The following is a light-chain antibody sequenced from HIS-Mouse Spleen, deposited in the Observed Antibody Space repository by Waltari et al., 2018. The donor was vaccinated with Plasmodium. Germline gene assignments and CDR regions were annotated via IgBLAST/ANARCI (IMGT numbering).Light chain of an antibody. Sequence: IVMTQSPATLSVSQGERATLSCRASQSVSSNFVWYQQKPGQAPRLLIYGASTRATGIPARFSGSGSGTEFTLTISSLQSEDFAVYYCQQYNNWSFTFGPGTKVDIK. CDR1: QSVSSN. CDR3: QQYNNWSFT. CDR2: GAS. J-gene: IGKJ3*01. V-gene: IGKV3-15*01.